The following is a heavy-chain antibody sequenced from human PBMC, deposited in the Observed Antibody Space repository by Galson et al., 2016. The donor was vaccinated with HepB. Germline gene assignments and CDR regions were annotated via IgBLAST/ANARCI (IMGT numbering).Heavy chain of an antibody. CDR2: IHQDGGQR. CDR3: ARRMLVGAGFDY. Sequence: SLRLSCAASGFTFSSYSMNLVRQAPGKGLEWVANIHQDGGQRYYGDSVKGRFTVSRDNAKNSLYLHMNSLRVDDTALYYCARRMLVGAGFDYWGQGALVTVSS. CDR1: GFTFSSYS. D-gene: IGHD1-26*01. J-gene: IGHJ4*02. V-gene: IGHV3-7*04.